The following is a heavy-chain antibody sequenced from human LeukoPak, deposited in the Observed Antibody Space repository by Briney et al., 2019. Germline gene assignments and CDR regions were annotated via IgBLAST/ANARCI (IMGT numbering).Heavy chain of an antibody. V-gene: IGHV4-34*01. CDR1: GGSFSGYY. Sequence: SETLSLTCAVYGGSFSGYYWSWIRQPPGKGLEWIGEINHSGSTNYNPSLKSRVTISVDTSKNQFSLKLSSVTAADTAVYYCARGGYVWGSYTYYFDYWGQGTLVTVSS. CDR2: INHSGST. J-gene: IGHJ4*02. D-gene: IGHD3-16*01. CDR3: ARGGYVWGSYTYYFDY.